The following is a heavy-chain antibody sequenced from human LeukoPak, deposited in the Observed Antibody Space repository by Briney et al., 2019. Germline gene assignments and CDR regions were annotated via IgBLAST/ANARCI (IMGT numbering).Heavy chain of an antibody. J-gene: IGHJ5*02. D-gene: IGHD2-2*01. CDR3: ARLTGRDIVVVPVPFDT. Sequence: GESLKIPCKGPGYSFTSYWIGWVRQMPGKGQEWMGVISPGDSDTRYSPSFQGQVTISAGKSTSTAYLQSSSLKASDTAMYYCARLTGRDIVVVPVPFDTWGQGTLVTVSP. V-gene: IGHV5-51*01. CDR1: GYSFTSYW. CDR2: ISPGDSDT.